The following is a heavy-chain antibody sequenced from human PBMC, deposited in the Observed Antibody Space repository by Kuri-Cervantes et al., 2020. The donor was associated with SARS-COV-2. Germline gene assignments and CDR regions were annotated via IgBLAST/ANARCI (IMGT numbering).Heavy chain of an antibody. D-gene: IGHD6-13*01. V-gene: IGHV4-34*01. CDR3: ARDDTYSSSWFRFLGRGMDV. CDR2: INHSGST. J-gene: IGHJ6*02. Sequence: GSLRLSCAVYGGSFSGYYWSWIRQPPGKGLEWIGEINHSGSTNYNPSLKSRVTISVDTSRNQFSLKLSSVTAADTAVYYCARDDTYSSSWFRFLGRGMDVWGQGTTVTVSS. CDR1: GGSFSGYY.